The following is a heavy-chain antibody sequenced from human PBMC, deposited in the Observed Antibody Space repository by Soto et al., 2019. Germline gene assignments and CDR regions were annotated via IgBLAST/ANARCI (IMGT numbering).Heavy chain of an antibody. D-gene: IGHD6-19*01. V-gene: IGHV3-30-3*01. Sequence: PGGSLRLSCAASGFTFSSYAMHWVRQAPGKGLEWVAVISYDGSNKYYADSVKGRFTISRDNSKNTLYLQMNSLRAEDTAVYYCAREKADSSGWYYWGQGTLVTVS. CDR2: ISYDGSNK. CDR3: AREKADSSGWYY. CDR1: GFTFSSYA. J-gene: IGHJ4*02.